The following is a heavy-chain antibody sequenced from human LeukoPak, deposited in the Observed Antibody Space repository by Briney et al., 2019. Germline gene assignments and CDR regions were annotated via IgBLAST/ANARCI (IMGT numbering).Heavy chain of an antibody. D-gene: IGHD3-22*01. CDR2: ISAYNGNT. CDR1: GYTFTSYG. V-gene: IGHV1-18*01. CDR3: ATALTYYYDSSGYPRYFDY. J-gene: IGHJ4*02. Sequence: ASVKVSCKASGYTFTSYGISWVRQAPGQGLEWMGWISAYNGNTNYAQKLQGRVTMTEDTSTDTAYMELSSLRSEDTAVYYCATALTYYYDSSGYPRYFDYWGQGTLVTVSS.